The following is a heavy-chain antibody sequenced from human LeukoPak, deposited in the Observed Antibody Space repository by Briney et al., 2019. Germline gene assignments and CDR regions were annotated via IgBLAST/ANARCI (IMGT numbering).Heavy chain of an antibody. D-gene: IGHD3-3*01. Sequence: KPSETLSLTCTVSGGSISSISYYWGWIRQPPGKGLEWIGSMYHNGSTYYNPSLKSRVTISVDTSKNQFSLKLSSVTAADTAVYYCTGFWSGYYTYMDVWGKGTTVTVSS. J-gene: IGHJ6*03. V-gene: IGHV4-39*07. CDR3: TGFWSGYYTYMDV. CDR2: MYHNGST. CDR1: GGSISSISYY.